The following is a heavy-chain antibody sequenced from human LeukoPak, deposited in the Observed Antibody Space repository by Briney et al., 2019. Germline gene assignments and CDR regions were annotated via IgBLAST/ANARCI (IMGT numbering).Heavy chain of an antibody. CDR2: ISAYNGNT. Sequence: ASVKVSCKXSGYTFTSYGISWVRQAPGQGLEWMGRISAYNGNTNYAQKLQGRVTMTTDTSTSTAYMELRSLRSDDTAVYYCARDGFDYSISNWFDPWGQGTLVTVSS. CDR3: ARDGFDYSISNWFDP. V-gene: IGHV1-18*01. CDR1: GYTFTSYG. J-gene: IGHJ5*02. D-gene: IGHD4-11*01.